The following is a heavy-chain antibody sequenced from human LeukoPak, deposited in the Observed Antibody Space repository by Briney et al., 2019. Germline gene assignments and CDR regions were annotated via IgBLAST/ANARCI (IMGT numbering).Heavy chain of an antibody. CDR3: AKGVEYGMDV. D-gene: IGHD2-8*01. V-gene: IGHV3-23*01. CDR1: GFTFNNYA. CDR2: ISVSGGST. J-gene: IGHJ6*02. Sequence: QPGGSLRLSCASSGFTFNNYAMSWVRQAPGKGLEWVSTISVSGGSTYSADSVKGRFTISRDNSKNTLYLQMNSLRAEDTAVYYCAKGVEYGMDVWGQGTTVTVSS.